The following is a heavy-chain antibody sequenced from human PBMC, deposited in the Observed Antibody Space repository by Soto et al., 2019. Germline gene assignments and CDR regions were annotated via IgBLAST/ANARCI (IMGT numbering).Heavy chain of an antibody. CDR3: ATAIMAGHIMGVTARGALDY. D-gene: IGHD2-21*02. CDR2: IIPISGTV. CDR1: VGTFSVYA. V-gene: IGHV1-69*13. J-gene: IGHJ4*02. Sequence: SVKVSCKSSVGTFSVYAITWVRQAPGQGLEWMGGIIPISGTVKYSQKFQGRFTITADESTSTAYMELSSLISEHTAVYFCATAIMAGHIMGVTARGALDYWGQGTLVTVSS.